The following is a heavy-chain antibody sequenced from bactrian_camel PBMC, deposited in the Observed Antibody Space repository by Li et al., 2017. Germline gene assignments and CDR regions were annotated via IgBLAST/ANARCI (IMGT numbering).Heavy chain of an antibody. CDR1: GHSRGSNC. Sequence: DVQLVESGGGSVQAGGSLRLSCKVSGHSRGSNCVGWYRLPPGRAPAEREGIAAIRRDGGETWYAASVKGRFTISQDKAKRMVFLQMNSLKPEDTAVYYCAAEESSLYTGQWLSPPSCYTRWSYAGQGTQVTVS. CDR2: IRRDGGET. D-gene: IGHD3*01. V-gene: IGHV3S32*01. J-gene: IGHJ4*01.